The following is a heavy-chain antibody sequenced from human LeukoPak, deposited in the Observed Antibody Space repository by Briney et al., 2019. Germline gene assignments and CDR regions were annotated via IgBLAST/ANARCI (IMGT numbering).Heavy chain of an antibody. Sequence: SETLSLTCTVSGGSIRSSYYYWGWIRQPPGKGLEWIGSIYYSGSTYYNPSLKSRVTISVDTSKNQFSLKLSSVTAADTAVYYCARIRITMIVVVKEFDYWGQGTLVTVSS. D-gene: IGHD3-22*01. V-gene: IGHV4-39*01. CDR2: IYYSGST. J-gene: IGHJ4*02. CDR1: GGSIRSSYYY. CDR3: ARIRITMIVVVKEFDY.